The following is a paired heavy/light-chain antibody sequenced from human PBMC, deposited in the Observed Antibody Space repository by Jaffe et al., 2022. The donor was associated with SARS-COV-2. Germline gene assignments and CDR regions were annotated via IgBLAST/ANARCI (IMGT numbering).Light chain of an antibody. CDR3: MQGLQTPYT. Sequence: DIVMTQSPLSLPVTPGEPASISCGSSQSLLHSNGYTYLDWYLQKPGQSPQLLIYLGFNRASGVPDRFSGSGSGTDFTLKISRVEAEDVGVYYCMQGLQTPYTFGQGTKLDIK. CDR1: QSLLHSNGYTY. V-gene: IGKV2-28*01. CDR2: LGF. J-gene: IGKJ2*01.
Heavy chain of an antibody. J-gene: IGHJ5*02. V-gene: IGHV3-74*01. CDR2: IDRDGRTT. D-gene: IGHD2-15*01. Sequence: EVQLVESGGGLVQAGGSLRLSCAAAGFTFSSNWMHWVRQAPGEGPEWVSRIDRDGRTTTYADSVKGRFTISRDNAKNTLYLQMNSLKDDDTAVYYCAKDVGRSDRMRSWGQGTLVIVSS. CDR1: GFTFSSNW. CDR3: AKDVGRSDRMRS.